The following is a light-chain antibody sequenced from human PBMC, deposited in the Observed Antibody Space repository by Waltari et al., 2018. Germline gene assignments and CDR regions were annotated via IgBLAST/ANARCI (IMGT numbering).Light chain of an antibody. Sequence: QSALTQPASVSGAPGHSIPIPCTGTSRDVGGYDFVSWYQQYPGKAPQLIIYDVYYRPSGVSQRFSASKSGDTASLTISGLQTDDEADYYCSSYTSISTSVVFGGGTKLTVL. CDR3: SSYTSISTSVV. V-gene: IGLV2-14*03. CDR1: SRDVGGYDF. J-gene: IGLJ2*01. CDR2: DVY.